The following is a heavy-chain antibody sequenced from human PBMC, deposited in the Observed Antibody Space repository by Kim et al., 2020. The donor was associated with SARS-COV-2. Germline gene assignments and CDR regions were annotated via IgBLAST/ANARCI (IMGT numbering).Heavy chain of an antibody. D-gene: IGHD3-10*01. Sequence: SETLSLTCTVSSGSISSSSYYWGWIRQPPGRGLEWIGSIYYSGSTYYNPSLKSRVTISVDTSKNQFSLKLSSVTAAETAMNYCARTRSGGYYFDYWGQGTLVTVSS. CDR1: SGSISSSSYY. J-gene: IGHJ4*02. CDR3: ARTRSGGYYFDY. CDR2: IYYSGST. V-gene: IGHV4-39*01.